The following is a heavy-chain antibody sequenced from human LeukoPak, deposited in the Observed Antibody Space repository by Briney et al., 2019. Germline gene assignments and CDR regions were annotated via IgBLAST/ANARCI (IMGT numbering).Heavy chain of an antibody. D-gene: IGHD1-26*01. J-gene: IGHJ1*01. CDR3: AREGYSGSYRAEYFQH. CDR1: GYTFTGYY. CDR2: INPNSGGT. Sequence: GASVKVSCKASGYTFTGYYMHWVRQAPGQGLEWMGWINPNSGGTNYAQKFQGRVTMTRDTSISTAYMELSRLRSDDTAVYYCAREGYSGSYRAEYFQHWGQGTLVTVSS. V-gene: IGHV1-2*02.